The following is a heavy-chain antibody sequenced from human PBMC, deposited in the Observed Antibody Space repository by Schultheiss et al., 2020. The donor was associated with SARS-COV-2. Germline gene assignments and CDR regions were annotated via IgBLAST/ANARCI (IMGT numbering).Heavy chain of an antibody. V-gene: IGHV3-21*04. Sequence: GGSLRLSCAASGFTFSSYWMSWVRQAPGKGLEWVSSISSSGSTIYYADSVKGRFTISRDNAKNSLYLQMNSLRAEDTAVYYCARDNQRVFDYWGQGTLVTVSS. J-gene: IGHJ4*02. CDR2: ISSSGSTI. CDR1: GFTFSSYW. CDR3: ARDNQRVFDY.